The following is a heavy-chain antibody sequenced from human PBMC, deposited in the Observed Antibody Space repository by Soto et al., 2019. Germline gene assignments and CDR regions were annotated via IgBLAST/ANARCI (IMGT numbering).Heavy chain of an antibody. Sequence: AAVKVSCKASGYTFTSYGISWVRQAPGQGLEWMGWISAYNGNTNYAQKLQGRVTMTTDTSTSTAYMELRSLRSDDTAVYYCARGVEHYYDSSGYYSGAFDIWGQRTMVTVSS. CDR3: ARGVEHYYDSSGYYSGAFDI. CDR1: GYTFTSYG. V-gene: IGHV1-18*01. CDR2: ISAYNGNT. D-gene: IGHD3-22*01. J-gene: IGHJ3*02.